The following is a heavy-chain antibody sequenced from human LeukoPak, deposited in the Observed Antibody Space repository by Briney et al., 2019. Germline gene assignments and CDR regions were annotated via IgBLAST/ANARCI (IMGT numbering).Heavy chain of an antibody. CDR3: AKGGEMATIEESDY. CDR1: GFAFSTYA. D-gene: IGHD5-24*01. V-gene: IGHV3-30*18. Sequence: GGSLRLSCAASGFAFSTYAMHWVRQAPGRGLEWVTVISYDGSIKYYADSVKGRFTISRDNSKNTVYLQMHSLRDEDTAVYYCAKGGEMATIEESDYWGQGTLVTVSS. J-gene: IGHJ4*02. CDR2: ISYDGSIK.